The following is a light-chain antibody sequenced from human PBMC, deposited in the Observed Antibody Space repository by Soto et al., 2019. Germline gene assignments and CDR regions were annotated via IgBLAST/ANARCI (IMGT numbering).Light chain of an antibody. CDR3: QQYVSSPLT. Sequence: EIVLTQSPGTLSLSPGECATLSCRASQSVSNNYLAWYQQKPGQAPRLVISGASSRATAIPDRFSGSGSGTDFTLTISRLEPEDFAVYYCQQYVSSPLTFGGGTKVDIK. V-gene: IGKV3-20*01. CDR2: GAS. CDR1: QSVSNNY. J-gene: IGKJ4*01.